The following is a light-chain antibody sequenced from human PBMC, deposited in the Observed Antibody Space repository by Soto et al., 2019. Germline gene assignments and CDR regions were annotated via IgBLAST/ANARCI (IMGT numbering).Light chain of an antibody. V-gene: IGKV1-39*01. CDR3: QQSYRAPLT. CDR1: QTISTY. Sequence: DIQMTQSPSSLSASVGDRVTITCRASQTISTYLNWYQQKPGKAPKLLIHAASSVQSGVPSRFSGSGSGTDFTLTISSLQPEDFATYYCQQSYRAPLTFGPGTKVDIQ. CDR2: AAS. J-gene: IGKJ3*01.